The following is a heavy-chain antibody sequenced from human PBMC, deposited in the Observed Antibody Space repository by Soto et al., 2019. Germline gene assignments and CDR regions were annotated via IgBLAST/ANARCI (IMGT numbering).Heavy chain of an antibody. V-gene: IGHV6-1*01. D-gene: IGHD5-12*01. CDR1: GDSVSSNSAA. J-gene: IGHJ4*02. Sequence: VQLQQSGPGLVKPSQTLSLTCDISGDSVSSNSAAWNWIRQSPSRGLEWLGRTFYRSAWYNDYAVSVKSRITINPDTSKNQISLELNSVTPEDTAVYYCARAGRASATITGGFDYWGQGTLVTVSS. CDR3: ARAGRASATITGGFDY. CDR2: TFYRSAWYN.